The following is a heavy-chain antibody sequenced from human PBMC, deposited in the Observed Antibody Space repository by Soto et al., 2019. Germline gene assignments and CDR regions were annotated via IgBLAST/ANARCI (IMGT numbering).Heavy chain of an antibody. CDR3: ARVVVVPAAIIRYFDY. D-gene: IGHD2-2*02. V-gene: IGHV4-31*03. CDR2: IYYSGST. CDR1: GGSISSGGYY. Sequence: PSETLSLTCTVSGGSISSGGYYWSWIRQHPVKGLEWIGYIYYSGSTYYNPSLKSRVTISVDTSKNQFSLKLSSVTAADTAVYHCARVVVVPAAIIRYFDYWGQGTLVTVPQ. J-gene: IGHJ4*02.